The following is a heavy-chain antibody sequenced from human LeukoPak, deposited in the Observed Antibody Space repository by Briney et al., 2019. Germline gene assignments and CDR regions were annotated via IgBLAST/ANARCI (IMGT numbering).Heavy chain of an antibody. CDR1: GGSVSSSSYY. J-gene: IGHJ1*01. D-gene: IGHD4-17*01. Sequence: SETLSLTCTVSGGSVSSSSYYWGWIRQPPGKGLEWIGSIYYSGSTYYNPSLKSRVTISVDTSKNQFSLKLSSVTAADTAVYYCARGEDGDYYFQHWGQGTLVTVSS. CDR2: IYYSGST. V-gene: IGHV4-39*07. CDR3: ARGEDGDYYFQH.